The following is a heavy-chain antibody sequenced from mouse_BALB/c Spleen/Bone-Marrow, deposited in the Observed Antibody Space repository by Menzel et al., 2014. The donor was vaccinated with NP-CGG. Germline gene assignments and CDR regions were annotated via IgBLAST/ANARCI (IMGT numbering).Heavy chain of an antibody. CDR3: ARLDFFAY. CDR1: GFNITDPY. CDR2: LDPAHGNT. J-gene: IGHJ3*01. V-gene: IGHV14-3*02. Sequence: ELGKPWVSVTLSCTASGFNITDPYMHWVKRTPEQVLDWIGRLDPAHGNTKYDPKFPGKATITADTSSNTAYLQLSSLTSEDTAVYYCARLDFFAYWGQGTLVTVSA.